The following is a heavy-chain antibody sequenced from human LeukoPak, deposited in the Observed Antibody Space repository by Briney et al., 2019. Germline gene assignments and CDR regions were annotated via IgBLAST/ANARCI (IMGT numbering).Heavy chain of an antibody. CDR2: IDWDDDK. D-gene: IGHD3-22*01. CDR1: GFSLSTSGMC. Sequence: SGPTLVNPTQTLTLTCTFSGFSLSTSGMCVSWIRQPPGKALEWLARIDWDDDKYYSTSLKTRLTISKDTSKNQVVLTMTNMDPVDTATYYCARICPDSSGWWGAFDIWGQGTMVTVSS. J-gene: IGHJ3*02. V-gene: IGHV2-70*11. CDR3: ARICPDSSGWWGAFDI.